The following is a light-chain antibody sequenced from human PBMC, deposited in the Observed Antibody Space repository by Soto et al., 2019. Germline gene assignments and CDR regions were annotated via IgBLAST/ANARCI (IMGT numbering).Light chain of an antibody. J-gene: IGKJ1*01. CDR2: ATS. CDR1: QSVSNY. Sequence: DIQMTQSPSSLSASVGDRVTITCRASQSVSNYLNWYQQKPGKAPKLLIYATSNLQSGVPSRFSGSGSGTDFTLTISSLQPEDFATYHCQQSDRIPWTFGQGTTVDIK. V-gene: IGKV1-39*01. CDR3: QQSDRIPWT.